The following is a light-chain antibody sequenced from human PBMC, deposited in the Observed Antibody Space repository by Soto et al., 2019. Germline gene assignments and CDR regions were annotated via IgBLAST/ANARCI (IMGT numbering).Light chain of an antibody. Sequence: EIVLTQSPGTLSLSPGERATLSCRASQSVRSSYLAWYQQKLGQAPRLLIYGVSNRATGIPDRFSGSGSGTDFTLTISRLESEDFAGYYSQQYGTSPRTFGQGTKVEIK. CDR2: GVS. CDR1: QSVRSSY. J-gene: IGKJ1*01. CDR3: QQYGTSPRT. V-gene: IGKV3-20*01.